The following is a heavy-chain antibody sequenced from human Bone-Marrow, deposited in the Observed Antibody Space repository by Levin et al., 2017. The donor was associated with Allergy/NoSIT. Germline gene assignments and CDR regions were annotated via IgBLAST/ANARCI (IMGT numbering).Heavy chain of an antibody. Sequence: SQTLSLTCTVSGGSVRTDYWSWIRQPLGQGLEWIGYISSHGSTDYNPSLKSRVTISADTSKNLFSLKLSYVTAADMGVYYCAREIVLPATIRPFDLWGQGTLVTVSS. J-gene: IGHJ5*02. CDR1: GGSVRTDY. D-gene: IGHD2-2*01. CDR2: ISSHGST. CDR3: AREIVLPATIRPFDL. V-gene: IGHV4-59*02.